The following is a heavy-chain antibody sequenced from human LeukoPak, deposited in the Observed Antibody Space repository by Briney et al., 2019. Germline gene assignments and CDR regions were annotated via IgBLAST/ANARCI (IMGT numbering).Heavy chain of an antibody. J-gene: IGHJ4*02. V-gene: IGHV3-48*03. CDR1: GFTFRSYE. D-gene: IGHD3-22*01. Sequence: GGSLRLSCEDSGFTFRSYEMNWVRQAPGKGLEWIAYLSSSGSAFSYADSVKGRFTIARDNAKNSVYLQMNSLRAEDTAVYYCARKLRTYYYDSSGYYSSSYFDYWGQGTLVTVSS. CDR3: ARKLRTYYYDSSGYYSSSYFDY. CDR2: LSSSGSAF.